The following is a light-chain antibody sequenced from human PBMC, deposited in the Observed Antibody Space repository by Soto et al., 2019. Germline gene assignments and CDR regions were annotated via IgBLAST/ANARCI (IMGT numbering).Light chain of an antibody. V-gene: IGKV3-15*01. J-gene: IGKJ1*01. Sequence: EIMMTQSPATLSVSPGERATLFCRASQSISSNLVWYQQKPGQAPRLLIYSASTRASGVPARFRGSGSGTEFTLTISSLQSEDFAVYYCQQYGSSPTWTFGQGTKVEIK. CDR1: QSISSN. CDR2: SAS. CDR3: QQYGSSPTWT.